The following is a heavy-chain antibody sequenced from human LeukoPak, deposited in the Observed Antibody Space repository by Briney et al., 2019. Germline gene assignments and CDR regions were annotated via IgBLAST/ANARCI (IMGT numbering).Heavy chain of an antibody. CDR1: GFTFSSYG. V-gene: IGHV3-30*02. Sequence: GGSLRLSCAASGFTFSSYGMHWVRQAPGKGLEWVAFIRYDGSNKYYADSVKGRFTISRDNSKNTLYLQMNSLRAEDTAVYYCAKDGGLHGSGSHYYYYYYMDVWGKGTTVTISS. CDR3: AKDGGLHGSGSHYYYYYYMDV. CDR2: IRYDGSNK. J-gene: IGHJ6*03. D-gene: IGHD3-10*01.